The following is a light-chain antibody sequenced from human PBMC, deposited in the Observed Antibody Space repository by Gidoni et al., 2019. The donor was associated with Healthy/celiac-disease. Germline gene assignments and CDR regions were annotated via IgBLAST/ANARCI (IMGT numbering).Light chain of an antibody. J-gene: IGKJ4*01. Sequence: EIVMTQSPATLSVSPGERATLSCRASQRVNSNLAWYQQKPGQAPRLLSFVASTRATGIPARFSGSGSGTEFTLTISSLQSEDFAVYYCQQYNNWPLTFGGXTKVEIK. V-gene: IGKV3-15*01. CDR2: VAS. CDR1: QRVNSN. CDR3: QQYNNWPLT.